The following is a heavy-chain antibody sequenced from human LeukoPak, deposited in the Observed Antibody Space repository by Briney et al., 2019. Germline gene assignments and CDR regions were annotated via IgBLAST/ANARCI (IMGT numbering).Heavy chain of an antibody. CDR2: IYTSGST. Sequence: PSETLSLTCTVSGGSISSYYWSWIRQPAGKGLEWIGRIYTSGSTNYNPSLKSRVTMSVDTSKNQFSLKLSSVTAADTAVYYCARGVRSGGSCYYFDYWGQGTLVTVSS. CDR3: ARGVRSGGSCYYFDY. J-gene: IGHJ4*02. CDR1: GGSISSYY. V-gene: IGHV4-4*07. D-gene: IGHD2-15*01.